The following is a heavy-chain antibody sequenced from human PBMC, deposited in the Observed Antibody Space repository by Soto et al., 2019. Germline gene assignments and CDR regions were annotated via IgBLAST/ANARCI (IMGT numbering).Heavy chain of an antibody. D-gene: IGHD6-19*01. V-gene: IGHV3-64*02. CDR3: ARVRQQWLVSAHFFDY. CDR1: GLTFSSYA. CDR2: ISSNGVNT. J-gene: IGHJ4*02. Sequence: PGGSLRLSCVVSGLTFSSYAMHWVRQTPGKRLEYVSSISSNGVNTYYAESVKGRFTISRDNSKNTLYLQMGSLRTEDMAVYYCARVRQQWLVSAHFFDYWGQGTLVTVSS.